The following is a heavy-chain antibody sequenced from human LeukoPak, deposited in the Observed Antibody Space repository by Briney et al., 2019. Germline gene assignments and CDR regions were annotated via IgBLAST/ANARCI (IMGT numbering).Heavy chain of an antibody. J-gene: IGHJ6*02. CDR3: ARDPSNYYDSSGYSRVDYYYGMDV. V-gene: IGHV1-8*01. CDR1: GYTFTSYD. Sequence: ASVKVSCMGSGYTFTSYDINWVRQATGQGLEWMGWMNPNSGNTGYAQKFQGRVTMTRNTSISTAYMELSSLRSEDTAVYYCARDPSNYYDSSGYSRVDYYYGMDVWGQGTTVTVSS. D-gene: IGHD3-22*01. CDR2: MNPNSGNT.